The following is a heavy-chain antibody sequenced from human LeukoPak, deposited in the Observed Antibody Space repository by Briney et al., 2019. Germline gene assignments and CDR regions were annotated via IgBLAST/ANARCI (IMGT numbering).Heavy chain of an antibody. CDR2: FYGSGNT. CDR1: GYSISSGYY. D-gene: IGHD3-22*01. J-gene: IGHJ4*02. Sequence: SETLSLTCTVSGYSISSGYYWGWIRQPPGKGLEWIGSFYGSGNTYYNPSLKSRVTISIDNTKSHFFLKLSSLTAADTAVYYCARHEPEYYYDSSGYYPDYWGQGTLVTVSS. CDR3: ARHEPEYYYDSSGYYPDY. V-gene: IGHV4-38-2*02.